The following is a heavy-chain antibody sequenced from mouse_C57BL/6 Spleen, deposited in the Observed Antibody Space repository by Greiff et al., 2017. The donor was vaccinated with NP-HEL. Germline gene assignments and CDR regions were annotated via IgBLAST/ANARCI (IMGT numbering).Heavy chain of an antibody. V-gene: IGHV3-8*01. CDR3: ARYGKGLRPPHWYFDV. D-gene: IGHD1-1*01. CDR1: GYSITSDY. Sequence: EVKLQESGPGLAKPSQTLSLTCSVTGYSITSDYWNWIRKFPGNKLEYMGYISYSGSTTYYPSLNSRISITRDISKNQYYLQLNSVTTEDTATYDCARYGKGLRPPHWYFDVWGTGTTVTVAS. J-gene: IGHJ1*03. CDR2: ISYSGST.